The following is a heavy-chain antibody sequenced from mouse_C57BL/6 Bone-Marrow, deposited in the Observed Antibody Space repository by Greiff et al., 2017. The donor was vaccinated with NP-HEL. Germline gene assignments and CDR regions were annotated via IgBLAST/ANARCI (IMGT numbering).Heavy chain of an antibody. Sequence: EVHLVESGGDLVKPGGSLKLSCAASGFTFSSYGMSWVRQTPDKRLEWVATISSGGSYTYYPDSVKGRFTISRDNAKNTLYLQMSSLKSEDTAMYYCSGITTVVACYAMGYWGQGTSVTGSS. CDR3: SGITTVVACYAMGY. V-gene: IGHV5-6*01. CDR1: GFTFSSYG. D-gene: IGHD1-1*01. J-gene: IGHJ4*01. CDR2: ISSGGSYT.